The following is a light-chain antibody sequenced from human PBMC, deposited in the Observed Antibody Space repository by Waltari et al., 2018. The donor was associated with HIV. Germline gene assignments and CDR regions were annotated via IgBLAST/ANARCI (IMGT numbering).Light chain of an antibody. CDR1: SSNIGSNY. CDR3: AAWDTSLSGSVV. CDR2: SNN. J-gene: IGLJ2*01. Sequence: QSVLTQPPSASGTPGQRVTISCSGSSSNIGSNYVYWYHQLPGTAPKLLIYSNNQRPSGVPDRFSGSKSGTSASLAISGLRSEDEADYYCAAWDTSLSGSVVFGGGTKLTVL. V-gene: IGLV1-47*02.